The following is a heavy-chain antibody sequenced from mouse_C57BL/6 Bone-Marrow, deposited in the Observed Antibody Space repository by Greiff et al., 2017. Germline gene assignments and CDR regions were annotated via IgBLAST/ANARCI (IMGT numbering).Heavy chain of an antibody. CDR3: ARLPYFDY. CDR1: GFTFSSYG. Sequence: EVQLVESGGDLVKPGGSLKLSCAASGFTFSSYGMSWVRQTPDKRLEWVATISSGGSYTYYPDSVKGRFTISRDNAKNTLYLQMSSLKSEDTAMYYCARLPYFDYWGQGTTLTVSS. V-gene: IGHV5-6*01. J-gene: IGHJ2*01. CDR2: ISSGGSYT.